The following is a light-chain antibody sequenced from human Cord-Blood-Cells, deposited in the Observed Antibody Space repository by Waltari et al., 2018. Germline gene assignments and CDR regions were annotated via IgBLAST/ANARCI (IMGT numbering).Light chain of an antibody. CDR1: QSISSW. Sequence: DIQMTQSPSTLSASVGDRVTITCRASQSISSWLTWYQQKPGKDPKLLIYDASSLDSGVPSRFSGSGSGTEFTLTISSLQPDDFASYYCQQYNSYSPTFGGGTKVEIK. J-gene: IGKJ4*01. V-gene: IGKV1-5*01. CDR3: QQYNSYSPT. CDR2: DAS.